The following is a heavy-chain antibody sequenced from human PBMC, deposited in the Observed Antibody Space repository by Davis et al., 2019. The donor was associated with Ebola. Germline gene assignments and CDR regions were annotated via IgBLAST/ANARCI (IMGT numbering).Heavy chain of an antibody. Sequence: AASVKVSCKASGGTFSSYAISWVRQAPGQGFEWMGWISAYNGNTNYAQKFQGRVTMTRNTSISTAYMELSSLRSEDTAVYYCARGGIAAQTAHYYYGMDVWGQGTTVTVSS. D-gene: IGHD6-6*01. J-gene: IGHJ6*02. CDR1: GGTFSSYA. CDR3: ARGGIAAQTAHYYYGMDV. CDR2: ISAYNGNT. V-gene: IGHV1-8*02.